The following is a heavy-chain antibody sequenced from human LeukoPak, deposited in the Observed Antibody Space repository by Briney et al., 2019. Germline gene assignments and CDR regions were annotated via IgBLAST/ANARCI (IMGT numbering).Heavy chain of an antibody. V-gene: IGHV4-39*01. CDR2: IHHSGVT. CDR3: ARGRRDGYNLEYFDK. J-gene: IGHJ4*02. Sequence: SETLSLTCAVSGGSISSGGYSWRWIRQSPGKGLEWIGEIHHSGVTKYNPSLKSRVTIYVDTSKNQFSLKLSSVTAADTAVYYCARGRRDGYNLEYFDKWGQGTLVTVSS. CDR1: GGSISSGGYS. D-gene: IGHD5-24*01.